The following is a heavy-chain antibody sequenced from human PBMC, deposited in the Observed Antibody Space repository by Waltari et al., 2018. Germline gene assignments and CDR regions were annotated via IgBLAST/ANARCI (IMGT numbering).Heavy chain of an antibody. D-gene: IGHD3-16*01. CDR1: GFTFDDYV. CDR3: IRASRRGTSLEY. Sequence: EVQLVESGRAVVQPGGSLRLSCAASGFTFDDYVMHWVRQAPGKGLEWVSLIDWAGSSTYYEDSVRGRFTISRDNNKSILYLQMERLRVEDTASYYCIRASRRGTSLEYWGQGTLVTVSS. CDR2: IDWAGSST. J-gene: IGHJ4*02. V-gene: IGHV3-43D*03.